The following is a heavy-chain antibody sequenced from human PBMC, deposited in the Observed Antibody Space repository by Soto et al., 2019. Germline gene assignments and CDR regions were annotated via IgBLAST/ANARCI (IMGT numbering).Heavy chain of an antibody. V-gene: IGHV1-69*01. J-gene: IGHJ5*02. Sequence: QVQLVQSGAEVKKPGSSVQVSCKASGGTFSSYAISWVRQAPGQGLEWMGGIIPIFGTANYAQKFQGRVTITADESTITAYMELSSLRSEDTAVYYCARSMSGRYGSINNWFDPWGQGTLVTVSS. CDR1: GGTFSSYA. CDR2: IIPIFGTA. D-gene: IGHD1-26*01. CDR3: ARSMSGRYGSINNWFDP.